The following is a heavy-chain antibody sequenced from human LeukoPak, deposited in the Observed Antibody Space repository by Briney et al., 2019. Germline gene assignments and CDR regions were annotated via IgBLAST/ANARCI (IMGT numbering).Heavy chain of an antibody. CDR2: IYTSGST. CDR1: GGSISSGSYY. J-gene: IGHJ5*02. Sequence: PSETLSLTCTVSGGSISSGSYYWSWIRQPAGKGLEWIGRIYTSGSTNYNPSLKSRVTISVDTSKNQFSLKLSSVTAADTAVYYCARTHSYYGSGDNWFDPWGQGTLVTVSS. V-gene: IGHV4-61*02. D-gene: IGHD3-10*01. CDR3: ARTHSYYGSGDNWFDP.